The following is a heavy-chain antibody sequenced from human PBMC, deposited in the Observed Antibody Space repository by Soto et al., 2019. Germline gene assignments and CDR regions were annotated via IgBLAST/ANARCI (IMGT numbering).Heavy chain of an antibody. J-gene: IGHJ6*02. CDR1: GGTFSSYA. CDR2: IIPIFGTA. CDR3: ARDSTTYSSSWYAMDV. V-gene: IGHV1-69*13. Sequence: SVKVSCKASGGTFSSYAISWVRQAPGQGLEWMGGIIPIFGTANYAQKFQGRVTITADESTSTAYMELSSLRSEDTAVYYCARDSTTYSSSWYAMDVWGQGTTVTVSS. D-gene: IGHD6-13*01.